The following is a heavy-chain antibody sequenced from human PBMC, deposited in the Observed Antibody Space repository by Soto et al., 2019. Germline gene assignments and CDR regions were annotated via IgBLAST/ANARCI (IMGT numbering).Heavy chain of an antibody. J-gene: IGHJ6*02. Sequence: LGESLKISCKGSEYTFTSYWISWVRQMPGKGLEWMGRIDPSDSYTNYSPSFQGHVTISADKSISTAYLQWSSLKASDTAMYYCARRKYRSGWYYYGMDVWGQVTTVTVSS. CDR3: ARRKYRSGWYYYGMDV. D-gene: IGHD6-19*01. V-gene: IGHV5-10-1*01. CDR1: EYTFTSYW. CDR2: IDPSDSYT.